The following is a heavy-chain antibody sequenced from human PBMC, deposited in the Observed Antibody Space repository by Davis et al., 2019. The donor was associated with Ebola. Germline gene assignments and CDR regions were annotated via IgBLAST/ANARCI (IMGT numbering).Heavy chain of an antibody. J-gene: IGHJ4*02. CDR2: IYHSGST. V-gene: IGHV4-4*02. CDR1: GGSISSSSW. Sequence: MPSETLSLTCAVSGGSISSSSWWSWVRQPPGKGLEWIGEIYHSGSTNYNPSLKSRVTISVDTSKNQFSLKLSSVTAADTAVYYCARGPYSSPRGRFDYWGQGTLVTVSS. CDR3: ARGPYSSPRGRFDY. D-gene: IGHD6-13*01.